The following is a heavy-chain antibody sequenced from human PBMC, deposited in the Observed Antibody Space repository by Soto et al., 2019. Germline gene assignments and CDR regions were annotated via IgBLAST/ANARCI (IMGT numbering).Heavy chain of an antibody. CDR3: ARTDFSTPDFDY. CDR1: GGSVSSGSYY. J-gene: IGHJ4*02. CDR2: IYYSGST. Sequence: QVQLQESGPGLVKPSETLSLTCTVSGGSVSSGSYYWSWIRQPPGKGLEWIGYIYYSGSTNYNPSRKSRVTISVDTSKNQFSLKLSSVTAADTAVYYCARTDFSTPDFDYWGQGTLVTVSS. V-gene: IGHV4-61*01.